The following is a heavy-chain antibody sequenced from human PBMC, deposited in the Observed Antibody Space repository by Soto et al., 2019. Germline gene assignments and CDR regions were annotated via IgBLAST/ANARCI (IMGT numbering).Heavy chain of an antibody. CDR1: GYTFTSYA. J-gene: IGHJ4*02. D-gene: IGHD2-15*01. CDR2: INAGNGNT. CDR3: ARDKVVTFRAGSRSALYY. Sequence: ASVKVSCKASGYTFTSYAMHWVRQAPGQRLEWMGWINAGNGNTKYSQKFQGRVTITRDTSASTAYMELSSLRSEDTAVYYCARDKVVTFRAGSRSALYYWGQGTLVTVSS. V-gene: IGHV1-3*01.